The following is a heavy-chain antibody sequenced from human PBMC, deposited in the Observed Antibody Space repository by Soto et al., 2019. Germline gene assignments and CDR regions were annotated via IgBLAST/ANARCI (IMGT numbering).Heavy chain of an antibody. J-gene: IGHJ6*03. Sequence: ASVKVSCKVSGYTLTELSMHWVRQAPGKGLEWMGGFDPEDGETIYAQKFQGRVTMTEDTSTDTAYMELSSLRSEDTAVYYCATSTRFGLVAYYYYYMDVWGKGTTVTVSS. D-gene: IGHD3-3*01. V-gene: IGHV1-24*01. CDR1: GYTLTELS. CDR3: ATSTRFGLVAYYYYYMDV. CDR2: FDPEDGET.